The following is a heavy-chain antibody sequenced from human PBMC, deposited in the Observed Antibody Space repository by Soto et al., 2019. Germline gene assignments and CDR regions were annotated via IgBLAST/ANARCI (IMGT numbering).Heavy chain of an antibody. CDR3: ARAVAVPADFDY. CDR1: GYTFTGYA. V-gene: IGHV1-3*05. D-gene: IGHD6-19*01. CDR2: INAGNGNT. J-gene: IGHJ4*02. Sequence: QVQLVQSGAEEKKPGASVKVSCKASGYTFTGYAMHWVRQAPGQRLEWMGWINAGNGNTKYSQKFQGRVTITRDTSACTAYMELSSLGSEDTAVYYCARAVAVPADFDYWGQGTLVTVSS.